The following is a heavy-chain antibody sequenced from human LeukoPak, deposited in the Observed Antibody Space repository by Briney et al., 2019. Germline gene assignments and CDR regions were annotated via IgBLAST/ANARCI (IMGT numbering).Heavy chain of an antibody. Sequence: GGSLRLSCAAPGLSFSSYAMSWVRQAPGKGLEWVSVISSSADSTYYADSVKGRFTISRDNSKNMLYLQMHSLRAEDTAVYYCAKNGLWFGELLGDYWGQGTLVTVSS. CDR1: GLSFSSYA. V-gene: IGHV3-23*01. CDR2: ISSSADST. D-gene: IGHD3-10*01. J-gene: IGHJ4*02. CDR3: AKNGLWFGELLGDY.